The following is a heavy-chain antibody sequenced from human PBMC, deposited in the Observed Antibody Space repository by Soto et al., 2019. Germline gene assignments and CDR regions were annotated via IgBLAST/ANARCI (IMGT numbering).Heavy chain of an antibody. CDR3: VRGGGGGLFDP. CDR2: SRDKPQGYST. V-gene: IGHV3-72*01. D-gene: IGHD2-15*01. J-gene: IGHJ5*02. Sequence: GGSLRLSCAGSGFTLSDHYIDWVRQAPGKGLEWVGRSRDKPQGYSTAYADSVKGRFTISRDNAKRSLYLQMMSLTAEDTAIYYCVRGGGGGLFDPWGQGTMVTVSS. CDR1: GFTLSDHY.